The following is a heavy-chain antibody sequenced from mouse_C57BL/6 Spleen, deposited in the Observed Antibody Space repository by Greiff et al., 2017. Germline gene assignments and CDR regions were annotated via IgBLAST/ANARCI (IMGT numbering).Heavy chain of an antibody. CDR3: ARGHYGSSYDYAMDY. D-gene: IGHD1-1*01. J-gene: IGHJ4*01. CDR2: IYPGSGST. Sequence: LKPGAELVKPGASVKMSCKASGYTFTSYWITWVKQRPGQGLEWIGDIYPGSGSTNYNEKFKSKATLTVDTSSSTAYMQLSSLTSEDSAVYYCARGHYGSSYDYAMDYWGQGTSVTVSS. CDR1: GYTFTSYW. V-gene: IGHV1-55*01.